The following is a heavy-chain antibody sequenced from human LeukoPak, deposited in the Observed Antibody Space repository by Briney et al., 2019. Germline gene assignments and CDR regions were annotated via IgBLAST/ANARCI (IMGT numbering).Heavy chain of an antibody. V-gene: IGHV3-23*01. J-gene: IGHJ4*02. D-gene: IGHD3-10*01. CDR3: VRDSEGSFDY. CDR2: LACLDVSCTE. Sequence: GGSLRLSCAASGFTFGTFDMSWVRQAPGKGLEWVSTLACLDVSCTEYYSDSVKGRFSISRDKSKSTLSLQVNSLRVEDTAMYYCVRDSEGSFDYWGQGTLVTVSS. CDR1: GFTFGTFD.